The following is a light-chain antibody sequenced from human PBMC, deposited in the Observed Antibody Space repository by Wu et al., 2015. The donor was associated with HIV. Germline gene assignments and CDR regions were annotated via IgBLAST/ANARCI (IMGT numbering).Light chain of an antibody. V-gene: IGKV3-15*01. CDR2: GAS. CDR1: QSVSSN. Sequence: EILMTQSPATLSVSPGERATLFCRASQSVSSNLAWYQQNPGQAPRLLIYGASTWAANTPARFSGSGAGTEFTLTINSLQPEDFATTYYCQQYHKYPRTFGQGTKVEI. CDR3: QQYHKYPRT. J-gene: IGKJ1*01.